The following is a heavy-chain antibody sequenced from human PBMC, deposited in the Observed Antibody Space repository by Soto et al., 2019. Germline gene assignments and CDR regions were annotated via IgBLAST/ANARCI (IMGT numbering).Heavy chain of an antibody. CDR1: GFTFSNAW. Sequence: GSLRLSCAASGFTFSNAWMSWVRQAPGKGLEWVGRIKSKTDGGTTDYAAPVKGRFTISRDDSKNTLYLQMNSLKTEDTAVYYCTPHYYDSSPPSGYWGQGTLVTVSS. V-gene: IGHV3-15*01. CDR3: TPHYYDSSPPSGY. J-gene: IGHJ4*02. D-gene: IGHD3-22*01. CDR2: IKSKTDGGTT.